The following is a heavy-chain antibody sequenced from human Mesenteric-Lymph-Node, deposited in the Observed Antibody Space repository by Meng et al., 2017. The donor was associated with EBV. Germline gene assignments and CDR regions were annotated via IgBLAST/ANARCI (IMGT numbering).Heavy chain of an antibody. CDR1: GASISSSNW. Sequence: HVELPQSSPSMVKPSGTLYLTCAVTGASISSSNWWSWVRQPPGKVLEWIRDIYHSGCTNYSPSIKRRVTISVDKSKNQFALKLSSVTAADTAVYYCAIGTVAGTHLDYSPQGTLVTVSS. V-gene: IGHV4-4*02. CDR2: IYHSGCT. J-gene: IGHJ4*02. CDR3: AIGTVAGTHLDY. D-gene: IGHD6-19*01.